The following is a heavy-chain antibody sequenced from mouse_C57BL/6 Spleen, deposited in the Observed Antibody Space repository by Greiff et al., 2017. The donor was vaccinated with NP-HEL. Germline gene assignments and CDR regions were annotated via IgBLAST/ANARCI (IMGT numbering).Heavy chain of an antibody. CDR3: ARSGGYYGSRAGFAY. CDR2: IYPGDGDT. J-gene: IGHJ3*01. D-gene: IGHD1-1*01. CDR1: GYAFSSSW. V-gene: IGHV1-82*01. Sequence: VQVVESGPELVKPGASVKISCKASGYAFSSSWMNWVKQRPGKGLEWIGRIYPGDGDTNYNGKFKGKATLTADKSSSTAYMQLSSLTSEDSAVYFCARSGGYYGSRAGFAYWGQGTLVTVSA.